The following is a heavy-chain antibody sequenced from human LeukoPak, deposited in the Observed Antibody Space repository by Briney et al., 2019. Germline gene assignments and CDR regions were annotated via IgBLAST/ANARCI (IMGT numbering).Heavy chain of an antibody. CDR3: RTDRYGDYGDYIDY. V-gene: IGHV1-2*02. CDR2: INPNSGGT. D-gene: IGHD4-17*01. Sequence: GASVKVSCKASVYTFTGYYMHWVRQAPGQGLEWMGWINPNSGGTNYAQKFQGRVTMTRDTSISTAYMELSRLRSDDTAVYYCRTDRYGDYGDYIDYWGRGTLVTVSS. J-gene: IGHJ4*02. CDR1: VYTFTGYY.